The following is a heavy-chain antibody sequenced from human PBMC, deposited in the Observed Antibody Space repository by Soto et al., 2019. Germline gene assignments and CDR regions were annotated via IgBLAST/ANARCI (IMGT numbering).Heavy chain of an antibody. V-gene: IGHV1-18*04. D-gene: IGHD2-8*01. CDR3: AKDRDIVLRVYAPKEGSWFDP. CDR1: GYTFTSYG. CDR2: ISAYNGNT. Sequence: ASVKVSGKASGYTFTSYGISWVRQAPGQGLEWMGWISAYNGNTNYAQKLQGRVTMTTNTSTSTAYMEMRSLRSDDTAVYYCAKDRDIVLRVYAPKEGSWFDPWGQGTLVTVSS. J-gene: IGHJ5*02.